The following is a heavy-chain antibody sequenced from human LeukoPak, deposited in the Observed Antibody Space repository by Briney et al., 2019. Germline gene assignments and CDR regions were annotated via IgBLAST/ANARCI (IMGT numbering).Heavy chain of an antibody. V-gene: IGHV3-48*01. Sequence: PGGSLRLSCVVSGFTFNNYGMNWVRQAPGKGLDWVSYISASRNSISYADSVKGRFTISRDNAMNSLYLQLNSLRPEDTAVYYCAKDASRYCSGGSCFKFDYWGQGTLVTVSS. CDR1: GFTFNNYG. D-gene: IGHD2-15*01. J-gene: IGHJ4*02. CDR3: AKDASRYCSGGSCFKFDY. CDR2: ISASRNSI.